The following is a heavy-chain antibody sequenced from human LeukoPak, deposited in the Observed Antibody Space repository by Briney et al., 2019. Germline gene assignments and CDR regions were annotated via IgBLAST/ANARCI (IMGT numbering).Heavy chain of an antibody. D-gene: IGHD1-26*01. Sequence: GGSLRLSCAASDFTVANNYMSWVRQAPGKGLDWVSVIYRGGKTYYADSVRGRFTISRDTSRNTLYLQMNSLRAADTAVYYCARARGSFYLGAFDIWGQGTMVTVSS. V-gene: IGHV3-53*01. CDR1: DFTVANNY. CDR3: ARARGSFYLGAFDI. CDR2: IYRGGKT. J-gene: IGHJ3*02.